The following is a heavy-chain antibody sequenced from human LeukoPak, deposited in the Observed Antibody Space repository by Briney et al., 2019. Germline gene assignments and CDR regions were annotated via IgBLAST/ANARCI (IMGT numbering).Heavy chain of an antibody. CDR2: IWYDGSNK. CDR1: GFTFSSYG. Sequence: TGGSLSLSCAASGFTFSSYGMHWVRQAPGKGLEWVAVIWYDGSNKYYADSVKGRFTISRDNSKNTLYLQMNSLRAEDTAVYYCARDEFTVTTGVDYWGQGTLVTVSS. CDR3: ARDEFTVTTGVDY. V-gene: IGHV3-33*01. D-gene: IGHD4-17*01. J-gene: IGHJ4*02.